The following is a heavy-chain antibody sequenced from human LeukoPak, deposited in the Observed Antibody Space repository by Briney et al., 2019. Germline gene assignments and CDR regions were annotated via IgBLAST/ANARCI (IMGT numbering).Heavy chain of an antibody. CDR3: SRYDSDTGDFDP. Sequence: SETLSLTCTVSGGSISGSTSYWGWIRQSPGKGLEWIGLLNYSGTTYYNPSFKSRFSISIDRSRTQFSLKLSSVTAADTAFYYCSRYDSDTGDFDPWGQGTLVTISS. D-gene: IGHD3-10*01. V-gene: IGHV4-39*07. J-gene: IGHJ5*02. CDR2: LNYSGTT. CDR1: GGSISGSTSY.